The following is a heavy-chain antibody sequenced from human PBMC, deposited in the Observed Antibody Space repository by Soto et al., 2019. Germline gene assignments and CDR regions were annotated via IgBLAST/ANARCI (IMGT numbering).Heavy chain of an antibody. CDR2: IYYSGST. CDR3: ARRGYSYEAYYYYYMDV. J-gene: IGHJ6*03. Sequence: PSETLSLTCTVSGGSISSSSYYWGWIRQPPGKGLEWIGSIYYSGSTYYNPSLKSRVTISVDTSKNQFSLKLSSVTAADTAVYYCARRGYSYEAYYYYYMDVWGKGTTVTVSS. D-gene: IGHD5-18*01. CDR1: GGSISSSSYY. V-gene: IGHV4-39*01.